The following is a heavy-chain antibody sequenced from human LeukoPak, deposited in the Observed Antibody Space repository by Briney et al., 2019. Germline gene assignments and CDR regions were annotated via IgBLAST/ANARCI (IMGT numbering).Heavy chain of an antibody. Sequence: PGGSLRLSCAASGFTFSSYAMSWVRQAPGKGLEWVSAISGSGGSTYYADSVKGRFTISRDNSKNTLYPQMNSLRAEDTAVYYCAKDLSLLWFGEIESGAFDIWGQGTMVTVSS. V-gene: IGHV3-23*01. J-gene: IGHJ3*02. CDR2: ISGSGGST. CDR1: GFTFSSYA. D-gene: IGHD3-10*01. CDR3: AKDLSLLWFGEIESGAFDI.